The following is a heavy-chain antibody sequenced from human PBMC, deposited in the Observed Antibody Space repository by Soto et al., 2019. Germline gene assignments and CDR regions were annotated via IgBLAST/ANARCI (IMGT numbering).Heavy chain of an antibody. Sequence: QVQLVQSGAEVKKPGASVKVSCKASGYTFTSYGIIWVRQAPGQGLEWMGWISAYNGNTNYAQKLQGRVTMTTDTSTSTAYMELRSLRSDDTAVYYCARDRSGYCSSTSCYYYGMDVWGQGTTVTVSS. CDR3: ARDRSGYCSSTSCYYYGMDV. CDR1: GYTFTSYG. J-gene: IGHJ6*02. CDR2: ISAYNGNT. V-gene: IGHV1-18*01. D-gene: IGHD2-2*01.